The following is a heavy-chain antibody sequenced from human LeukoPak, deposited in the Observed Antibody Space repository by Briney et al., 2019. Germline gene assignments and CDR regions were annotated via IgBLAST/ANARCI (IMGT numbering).Heavy chain of an antibody. Sequence: PSETLSLTCTVSGGSVSSGSYYWSWIRQPPGKGLQWIGYIFYSGNTNYNPSLQSRVTISVDTSKNQFSLKLSSVTAADTAVYYCARERSIAAPFDPWGQGTLVTVSS. D-gene: IGHD6-6*01. CDR2: IFYSGNT. CDR1: GGSVSSGSYY. J-gene: IGHJ5*02. CDR3: ARERSIAAPFDP. V-gene: IGHV4-61*01.